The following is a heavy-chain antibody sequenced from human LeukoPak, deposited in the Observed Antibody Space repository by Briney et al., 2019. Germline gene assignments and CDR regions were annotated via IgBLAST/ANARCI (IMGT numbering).Heavy chain of an antibody. D-gene: IGHD6-13*01. CDR1: GFTFSSYN. J-gene: IGHJ6*03. Sequence: GGSVRLSCAASGFTFSSYNMNWVRQAPGKGLEWVSSISSSSSYIYYAHSVKGRFTISRDNAKNSLYLQMNSLRAEDTAVYYCARWDSRDYYYYMDVWGKGTTVTVSS. CDR2: ISSSSSYI. CDR3: ARWDSRDYYYYMDV. V-gene: IGHV3-21*01.